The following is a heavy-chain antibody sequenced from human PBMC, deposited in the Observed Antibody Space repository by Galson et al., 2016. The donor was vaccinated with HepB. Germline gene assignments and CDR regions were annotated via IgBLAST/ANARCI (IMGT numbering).Heavy chain of an antibody. D-gene: IGHD6-19*01. Sequence: SLRLSCAASGFTFSSYWMHWVRLAPQKGLEWVSAINDYGGSTYYADSVKGRFTTSRENSKNTLYLQMNSLRAEDTAVYYCAKDVAVAGHGEYFDYWGQGTLVTVSA. CDR2: INDYGGST. CDR1: GFTFSSYW. J-gene: IGHJ4*02. V-gene: IGHV3-23*01. CDR3: AKDVAVAGHGEYFDY.